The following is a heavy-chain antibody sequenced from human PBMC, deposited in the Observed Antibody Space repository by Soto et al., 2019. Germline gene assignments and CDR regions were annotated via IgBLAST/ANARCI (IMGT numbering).Heavy chain of an antibody. Sequence: QVHLVQSGAEVKKPGSSVTVSCKAPGGTFSNHAINWVRQAPGQGLEWMGRIIPIFSTTNYAQKFQGRVTMTADESTITADLEMSSLKQDDTAVYYCAREVAADGTFREDVFDIWGQGTLVTVSS. V-gene: IGHV1-69*12. CDR2: IIPIFSTT. J-gene: IGHJ3*02. D-gene: IGHD6-13*01. CDR3: AREVAADGTFREDVFDI. CDR1: GGTFSNHA.